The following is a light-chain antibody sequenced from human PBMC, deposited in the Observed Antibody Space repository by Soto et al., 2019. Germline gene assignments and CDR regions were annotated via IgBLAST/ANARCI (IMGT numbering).Light chain of an antibody. V-gene: IGKV3-15*01. J-gene: IGKJ1*01. CDR3: QQYDNWPLWT. CDR1: RSVSNN. CDR2: GAS. Sequence: MVLTQSPATLSVSPGERAALSCRASRSVSNNLAWYQQRPGQAPRLLIYGASTRATGVPARFSGSGSGTDFTLTISSLQSEDFAVYYCQQYDNWPLWTFGQGTKVEV.